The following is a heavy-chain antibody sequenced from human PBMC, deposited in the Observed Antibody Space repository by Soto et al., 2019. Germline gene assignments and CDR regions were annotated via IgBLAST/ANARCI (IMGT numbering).Heavy chain of an antibody. D-gene: IGHD3-10*01. J-gene: IGHJ5*02. CDR3: ARDYYGSGIGGHWFDP. CDR1: GGSISSVGYY. Sequence: QVQLQESGPGLVKPSQTLSLTCTVSGGSISSVGYYWSWIRQHPGKGLEWIGYIYYSGSTYYNPSLNSRVTISVDTSKNQFSLKLSSVTAADTAVYYCARDYYGSGIGGHWFDPWGQGTLVTVSS. V-gene: IGHV4-31*03. CDR2: IYYSGST.